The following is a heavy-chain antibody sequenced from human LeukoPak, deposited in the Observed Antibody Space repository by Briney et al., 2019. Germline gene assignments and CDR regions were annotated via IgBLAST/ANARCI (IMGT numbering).Heavy chain of an antibody. CDR3: ARSQHYYGSGSYYRGHYGMDV. D-gene: IGHD3-10*01. CDR2: ISSDGGST. Sequence: GGSLRLSCAASGFTFSSYAMHWVRQAPRKGLEYVSAISSDGGSTYYANSVKGRFTISRDNSKNTLYLQMNSLRAEDTAVYYCARSQHYYGSGSYYRGHYGMDVWGQGTTVTVSS. CDR1: GFTFSSYA. J-gene: IGHJ6*02. V-gene: IGHV3-64*01.